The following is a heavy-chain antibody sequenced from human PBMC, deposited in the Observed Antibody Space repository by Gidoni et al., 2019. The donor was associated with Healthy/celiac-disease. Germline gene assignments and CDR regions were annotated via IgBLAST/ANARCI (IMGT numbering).Heavy chain of an antibody. Sequence: EVQLVQSGAEVKKPGESLRISCKGSGYSFTRYWISWVRQMPGKGLEWMGRIDPSDSYTNYSPSFQGHVTISADKSISTAYLQWSSLKASDTAMYYCASPSGSSRYYYYYGMDVWGQGTTVTVSS. V-gene: IGHV5-10-1*03. CDR2: IDPSDSYT. CDR1: GYSFTRYW. D-gene: IGHD1-26*01. CDR3: ASPSGSSRYYYYYGMDV. J-gene: IGHJ6*02.